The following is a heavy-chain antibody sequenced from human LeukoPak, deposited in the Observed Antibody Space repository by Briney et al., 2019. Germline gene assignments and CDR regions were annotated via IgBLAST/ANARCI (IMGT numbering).Heavy chain of an antibody. CDR3: ARPVHYYDSSGYYPKYYYYYYMDV. CDR2: IYTSGST. D-gene: IGHD3-22*01. CDR1: GGSISSGSYY. V-gene: IGHV4-61*02. Sequence: SETLSLTCTVSGGSISSGSYYWSWIRQPAGKGLEWIGRIYTSGSTNYNPSLKSRVTISVDTSKNQFSLKLSSVTAADTAVYYCARPVHYYDSSGYYPKYYYYYYMDVWGKGTTVTVSS. J-gene: IGHJ6*03.